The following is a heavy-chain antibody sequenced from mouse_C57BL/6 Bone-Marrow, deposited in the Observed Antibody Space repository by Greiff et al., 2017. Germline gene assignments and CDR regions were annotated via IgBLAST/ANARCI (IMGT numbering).Heavy chain of an antibody. CDR1: GYASSSSW. V-gene: IGHV1-82*01. D-gene: IGHD1-1*01. CDR2: IYPGDGDT. CDR3: ARRDYGSSYDYAMDY. J-gene: IGHJ4*01. Sequence: VKLMESGPELVKPGASVKISCKASGYASSSSWMNWVKQRPGKGLEWIGRIYPGDGDTNYNGKFKGKAKLTADKSSSTAYMQLSSLTSEDSAVYFCARRDYGSSYDYAMDYWGQGTSVTVSS.